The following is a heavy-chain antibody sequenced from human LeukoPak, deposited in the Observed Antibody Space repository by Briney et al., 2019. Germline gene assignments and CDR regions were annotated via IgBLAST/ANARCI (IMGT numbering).Heavy chain of an antibody. V-gene: IGHV3-30*04. Sequence: GGSLRLSCAASGFTFSSYAMHWVRQAPGKGLEWVAVISYDGSNKYYADSVKGRFTTSRDNSKNTLYLQMNSLRAEDTAVYYCARTPPGGSGWYYFDYWGQGTLVTVSS. CDR1: GFTFSSYA. D-gene: IGHD6-19*01. CDR3: ARTPPGGSGWYYFDY. J-gene: IGHJ4*02. CDR2: ISYDGSNK.